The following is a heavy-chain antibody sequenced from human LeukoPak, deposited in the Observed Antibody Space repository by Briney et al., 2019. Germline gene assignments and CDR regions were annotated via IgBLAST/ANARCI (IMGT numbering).Heavy chain of an antibody. J-gene: IGHJ6*03. CDR1: GGSFSGYH. D-gene: IGHD3-22*01. V-gene: IGHV4-34*01. CDR2: INPSGST. Sequence: SETLSLTCAVYGGSFSGYHWTWIRQSPGKGPEWIGDINPSGSTYYNPSLKSRLTISVDTSKNQFSLKLRSVTAADTAVYYCAGGRHNIIMIFVFMTSVPYYWDFGGKGTRVTV. CDR3: AGGRHNIIMIFVFMTSVPYYWDF.